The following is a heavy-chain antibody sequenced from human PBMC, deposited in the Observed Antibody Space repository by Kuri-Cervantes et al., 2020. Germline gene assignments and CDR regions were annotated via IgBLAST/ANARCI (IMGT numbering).Heavy chain of an antibody. J-gene: IGHJ4*02. CDR1: EYTFTAYY. V-gene: IGHV1-2*02. D-gene: IGHD3-3*01. CDR3: ARGFGVFSEFDFDY. CDR2: INPNSGAT. Sequence: GGSLRLSCKASEYTFTAYYLHWVRQGPGQGLEWMGWINPNSGATSYAHKFQGRVTMTRDTSINTAFMDLSSLTSDDTAVYYCARGFGVFSEFDFDYWGQGTLVTVSS.